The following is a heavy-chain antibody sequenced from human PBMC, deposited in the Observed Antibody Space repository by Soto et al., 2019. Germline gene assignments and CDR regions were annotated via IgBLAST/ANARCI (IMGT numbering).Heavy chain of an antibody. V-gene: IGHV1-3*01. J-gene: IGHJ4*02. CDR1: GYTFTSYA. CDR3: ARALRYSRGWDPDY. Sequence: QVQLVQSGAEVKKPGASVKVSCKASGYTFTSYAMHWVRQAPGQRLEWMGWINAGNGNTKYSQKFQGRVTITRDTSASKAYMELRSLRSEDTAVYYCARALRYSRGWDPDYWGQGTLVTVSS. CDR2: INAGNGNT. D-gene: IGHD6-19*01.